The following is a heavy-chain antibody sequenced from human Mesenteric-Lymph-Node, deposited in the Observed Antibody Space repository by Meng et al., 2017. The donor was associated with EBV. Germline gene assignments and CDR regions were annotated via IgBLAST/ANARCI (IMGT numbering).Heavy chain of an antibody. V-gene: IGHV1-46*01. Sequence: VQLVPSGAEVMKCGASVTVSFRASGYKFITYYIHWVLQAPGQGIEWMGIINASVGSTTYAQKFQDRVSMTSEASTSTVYLELNSLRSEDTAIYYCARATVTRNWFDPWGQGTLVTVSS. CDR2: INASVGST. CDR1: GYKFITYY. CDR3: ARATVTRNWFDP. D-gene: IGHD4-11*01. J-gene: IGHJ5*02.